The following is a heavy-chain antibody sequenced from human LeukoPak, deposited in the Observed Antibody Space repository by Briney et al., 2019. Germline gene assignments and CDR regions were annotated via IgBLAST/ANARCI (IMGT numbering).Heavy chain of an antibody. Sequence: SETLSLTCTVSGGSISSNYWNWIRQPAGKGLEWIGRMYPSGSTNYNPSLNSRVTMSVDTSKNQFSLKLSSVTAADSAVYYCARDRGGYNWYFDLWGRGTLVTVSS. CDR3: ARDRGGYNWYFDL. CDR2: MYPSGST. D-gene: IGHD5-12*01. J-gene: IGHJ2*01. CDR1: GGSISSNY. V-gene: IGHV4-4*07.